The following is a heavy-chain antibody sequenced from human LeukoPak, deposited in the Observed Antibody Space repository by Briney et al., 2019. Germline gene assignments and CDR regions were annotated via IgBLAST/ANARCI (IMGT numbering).Heavy chain of an antibody. D-gene: IGHD3-10*01. CDR1: GGSFSGYY. CDR3: ARERGFGSRLFNH. CDR2: INHSGST. V-gene: IGHV4-34*01. Sequence: PSETLSLTCAVYGGSFSGYYWSWIRQPPGKGLEWIGEINHSGSTNYNPSLKSRVTISVDTSKNQFSLKLSSVTAADTAVYYCARERGFGSRLFNHWGQGTLVTVSS. J-gene: IGHJ5*02.